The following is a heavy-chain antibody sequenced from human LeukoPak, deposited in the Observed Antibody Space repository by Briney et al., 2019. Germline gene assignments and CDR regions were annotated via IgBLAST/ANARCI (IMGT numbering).Heavy chain of an antibody. V-gene: IGHV3-53*01. CDR1: GFTVSTYY. Sequence: PGASLRLSRAASGFTVSTYYMNWVRQPPGKGLEWDSIIYSGATTYYADSGKGRLTISRDTSKNTVSLQMNSLRAEDTAVYFCARVGDHFHWNLDLWGRGTLVTV. J-gene: IGHJ2*01. D-gene: IGHD3-3*02. CDR2: IYSGATT. CDR3: ARVGDHFHWNLDL.